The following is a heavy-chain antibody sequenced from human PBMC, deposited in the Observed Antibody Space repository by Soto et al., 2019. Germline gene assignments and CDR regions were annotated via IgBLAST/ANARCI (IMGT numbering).Heavy chain of an antibody. Sequence: EVPLLESGGGLVQPGGSLRLSCAASGFTFSSYAMSWVHQTPGKGLEWVATLSGSGGTTYYADSVKGQFTISRDNSKSTLYLQMNSLRAEDTAVYYCAKDEGTYGHNWIDSWGQGTLVTVSS. D-gene: IGHD3-10*01. CDR1: GFTFSSYA. CDR3: AKDEGTYGHNWIDS. CDR2: LSGSGGTT. V-gene: IGHV3-23*01. J-gene: IGHJ5*01.